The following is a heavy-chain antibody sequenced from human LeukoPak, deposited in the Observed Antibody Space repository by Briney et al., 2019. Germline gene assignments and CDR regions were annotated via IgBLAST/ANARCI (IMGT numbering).Heavy chain of an antibody. CDR3: SWLRFDYFDY. J-gene: IGHJ4*02. Sequence: GGSLRLSCAASGFIFNDAWMSWVRQAPGKGLEWVGRIKSKINGGTTDYAAPVKGRFTISRDDSRNMLYLQVNSLKTEDSAVYYCSWLRFDYFDYWGQGTLVTVSS. CDR1: GFIFNDAW. D-gene: IGHD5-12*01. CDR2: IKSKINGGTT. V-gene: IGHV3-15*01.